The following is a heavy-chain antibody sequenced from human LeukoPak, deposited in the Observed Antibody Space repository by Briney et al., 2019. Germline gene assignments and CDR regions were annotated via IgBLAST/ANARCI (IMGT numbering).Heavy chain of an antibody. CDR1: GDTFTDYY. D-gene: IGHD5-18*01. Sequence: SVKVSCKTSGDTFTDYYMHWVRQAPGQGLEWMGRITPIFGTANYAQKFQGRVTITTDESTSTAYMELSSLRSEDTAVYYCARAPDTAMVTPFDYWGQGTLVTVSS. J-gene: IGHJ4*02. CDR3: ARAPDTAMVTPFDY. CDR2: ITPIFGTA. V-gene: IGHV1-69*05.